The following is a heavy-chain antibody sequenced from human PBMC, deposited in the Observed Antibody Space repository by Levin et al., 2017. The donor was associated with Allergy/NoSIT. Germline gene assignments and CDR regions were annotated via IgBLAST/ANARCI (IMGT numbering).Heavy chain of an antibody. CDR3: ARDLELVEYSSSSKPAGYYGMDG. Sequence: GGSLRLSCAASGFTFSSYSMNWVRQAPGKGLEWVSSISSSSSYIYYADSVKGRFTISRDNAKNSLYLQMNSLRAEDTAVYYCARDLELVEYSSSSKPAGYYGMDGWGQGTTVTVSS. V-gene: IGHV3-21*01. D-gene: IGHD6-6*01. CDR2: ISSSSSYI. J-gene: IGHJ6*02. CDR1: GFTFSSYS.